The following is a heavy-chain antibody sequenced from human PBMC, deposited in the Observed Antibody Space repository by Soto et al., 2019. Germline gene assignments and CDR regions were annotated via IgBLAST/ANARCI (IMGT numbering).Heavy chain of an antibody. CDR3: ARDHNYYGSGSYRDAFDI. J-gene: IGHJ3*02. Sequence: EVQLVESGGGLVQPGGSLRLSCAASGFTFSSYSMNWVRQAPGKGLEWVSYISSSSSTIYYADSVKGRFTISRENAKNSLYLQMNSLRDEDTAVYYCARDHNYYGSGSYRDAFDIWGQGTMVTVSS. CDR2: ISSSSSTI. V-gene: IGHV3-48*02. CDR1: GFTFSSYS. D-gene: IGHD3-10*01.